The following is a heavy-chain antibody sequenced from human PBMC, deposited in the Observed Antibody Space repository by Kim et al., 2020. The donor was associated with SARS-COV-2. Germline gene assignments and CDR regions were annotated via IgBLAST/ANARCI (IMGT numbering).Heavy chain of an antibody. J-gene: IGHJ4*02. D-gene: IGHD2-21*01. CDR3: TTDQPTGLWY. Sequence: GTTDYTHPVKARFTISRDDSKNTLYLQRTSLKTEDTAVYYCTTDQPTGLWYWGQGTLVTVSS. V-gene: IGHV3-15*01. CDR2: GTT.